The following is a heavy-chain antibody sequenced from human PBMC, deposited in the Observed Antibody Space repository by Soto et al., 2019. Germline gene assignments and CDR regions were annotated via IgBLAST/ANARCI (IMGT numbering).Heavy chain of an antibody. CDR3: AARVSGRVY. J-gene: IGHJ4*02. V-gene: IGHV4-4*02. D-gene: IGHD5-18*01. CDR1: GVSISSHDW. CDR2: SHQSGNT. Sequence: QVQLQESGPGLVKPSGTLSLTCAVSGVSISSHDWWTWVRQPPGKGLGWIGESHQSGNTNYNSSPESRLAISLDTSTIPLSLQVCSVTVEDTAVYYCAARVSGRVYWGQGTLVTVSS.